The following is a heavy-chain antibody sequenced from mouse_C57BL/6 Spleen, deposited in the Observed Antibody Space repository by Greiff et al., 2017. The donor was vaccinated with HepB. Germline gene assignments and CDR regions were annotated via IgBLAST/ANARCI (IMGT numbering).Heavy chain of an antibody. CDR1: GYTFTSYW. Sequence: QVQLQQPGAELVRPGSSVKLSCKASGYTFTSYWMDWVKQRPGQGLEWIGNIYPSDSETHYNQKFKDKATLTVDKSSSTAYMQLSSLTSEDSAVYYCARRWDGYAMGYWGQGTSVTVSS. D-gene: IGHD4-1*01. CDR2: IYPSDSET. V-gene: IGHV1-61*01. J-gene: IGHJ4*01. CDR3: ARRWDGYAMGY.